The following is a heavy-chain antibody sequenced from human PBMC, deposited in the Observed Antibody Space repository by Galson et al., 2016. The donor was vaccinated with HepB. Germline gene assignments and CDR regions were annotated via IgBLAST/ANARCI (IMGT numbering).Heavy chain of an antibody. CDR2: ISESSNSI. Sequence: SLRLSCAAAGFTFRTYSMNWIRQAPGKGLEWVSSISESSNSIYYTDSVKGRFTVSRDNSRNSLFLQMNSLRADDTAVYYCAREAGYYADYWGQGTLVTVSS. J-gene: IGHJ4*02. V-gene: IGHV3-21*01. D-gene: IGHD2-2*01. CDR3: AREAGYYADY. CDR1: GFTFRTYS.